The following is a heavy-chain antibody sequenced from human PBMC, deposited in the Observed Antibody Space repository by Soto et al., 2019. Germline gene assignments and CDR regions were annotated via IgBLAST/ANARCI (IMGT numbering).Heavy chain of an antibody. CDR2: ICYGGST. Sequence: PSETLSLTCTVSGDSLSRADYCWGWIRQAPGKGLEWIGYICYGGSTYHSPSLKSRTSMSVDTSKKQFSLTLTSVTAADTAVYYCAREESGLFDYWGQGRLATV. D-gene: IGHD5-12*01. CDR3: AREESGLFDY. V-gene: IGHV4-30-4*08. J-gene: IGHJ4*02. CDR1: GDSLSRADYC.